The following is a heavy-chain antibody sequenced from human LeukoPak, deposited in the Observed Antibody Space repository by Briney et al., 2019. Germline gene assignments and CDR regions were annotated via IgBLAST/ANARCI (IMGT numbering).Heavy chain of an antibody. V-gene: IGHV4-4*07. Sequence: LDTLSLTCTVSGCSISSYDLSWMRQPTGQGLEWIGRMYTSGSTNYNPYLKSRVTMSVGTSKNQFSLKLSSVTAADTAVYYCARGGQYGSGSYYTYYYYGMDVWGQGTTVTVSS. CDR3: ARGGQYGSGSYYTYYYYGMDV. J-gene: IGHJ6*02. D-gene: IGHD3-10*01. CDR2: MYTSGST. CDR1: GCSISSYD.